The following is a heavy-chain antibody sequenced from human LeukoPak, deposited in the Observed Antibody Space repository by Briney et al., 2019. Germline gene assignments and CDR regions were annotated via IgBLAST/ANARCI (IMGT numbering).Heavy chain of an antibody. CDR1: GFAFSTFA. J-gene: IGHJ6*03. V-gene: IGHV3-23*01. CDR2: INGGGNTT. D-gene: IGHD6-19*01. Sequence: PGESLRLSCAASGFAFSTFAMGWVRQSPGKGLEWLSTINGGGNTTFYADSVKGRFTISRDNSKNTLYLHMDSLRPDDTAIYYCTKELHVAVAVADYYYFYMDVWGRGTAVTVSS. CDR3: TKELHVAVAVADYYYFYMDV.